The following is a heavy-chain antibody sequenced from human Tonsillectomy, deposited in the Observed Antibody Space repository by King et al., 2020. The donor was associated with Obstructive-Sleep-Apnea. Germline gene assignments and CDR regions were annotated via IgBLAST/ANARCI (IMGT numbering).Heavy chain of an antibody. Sequence: VQLQESGPGLVKPSETLSLTCTVSGGSISSYYWSWIRQPPGKGLEWSGYIYYRGSTNYNPSLKRRVTISVDTSKNQFSLKLNSVTAADTAVYYWARRGAAAGTGYFDLWGRGTLVTVSS. CDR1: GGSISSYY. D-gene: IGHD6-13*01. CDR3: ARRGAAAGTGYFDL. J-gene: IGHJ2*01. V-gene: IGHV4-59*08. CDR2: IYYRGST.